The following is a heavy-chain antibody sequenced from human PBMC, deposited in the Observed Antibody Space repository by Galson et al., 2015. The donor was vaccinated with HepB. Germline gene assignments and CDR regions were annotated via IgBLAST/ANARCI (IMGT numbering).Heavy chain of an antibody. J-gene: IGHJ3*02. CDR3: ATSGSYGLLPFGAFDI. V-gene: IGHV3-72*01. CDR1: GFTFSDHY. CDR2: TRNKANSYTT. Sequence: SLRLSCAASGFTFSDHYMDWVRQAPGKGLEWVGRTRNKANSYTTEYAASVKGRFTISRDDSKNSLYLQMNSLKTEDTAVYYCATSGSYGLLPFGAFDIWGQGTMVTVSS. D-gene: IGHD1-26*01.